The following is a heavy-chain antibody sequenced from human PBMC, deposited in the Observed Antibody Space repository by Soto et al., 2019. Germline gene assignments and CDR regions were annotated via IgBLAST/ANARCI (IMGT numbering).Heavy chain of an antibody. CDR1: GDSISSDY. V-gene: IGHV4-59*08. CDR3: ARHGGAARWSNWFAP. D-gene: IGHD6-6*01. CDR2: IYYSGST. Sequence: SETLSLTCTVSGDSISSDYWSWIRQPPGKGLEWIGFIYYSGSTNYNPSLKSRVTISLDTSNNQFSLNLSSVTAADTAVYYCARHGGAARWSNWFAPWGQGALVTVSS. J-gene: IGHJ5*02.